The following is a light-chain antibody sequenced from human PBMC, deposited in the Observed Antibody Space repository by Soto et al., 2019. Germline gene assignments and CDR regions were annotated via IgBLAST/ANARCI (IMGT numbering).Light chain of an antibody. CDR2: GAS. Sequence: IVLTQSTGTLSLSPGESATVSCRSSQSVGSSYLAWYQHKPGQAPRLLIYGASSRATGIPDRFTGSGSGTDFIFTISRLEPEDFAVYYCQQYGSSPWTFGQGTKVDIK. V-gene: IGKV3-20*01. J-gene: IGKJ1*01. CDR3: QQYGSSPWT. CDR1: QSVGSSY.